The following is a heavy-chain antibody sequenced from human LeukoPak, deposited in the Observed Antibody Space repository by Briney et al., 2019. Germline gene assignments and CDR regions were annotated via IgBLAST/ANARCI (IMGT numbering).Heavy chain of an antibody. V-gene: IGHV3-66*01. CDR1: GSTVSSNY. Sequence: GGSLRLSCAASGSTVSSNYMSWVRQAPGKGLEWVSVIYSGGSTYYADSVKGRFTISRDNSKNTLYLQMNSLRAEDTAVYYCARDGDYYDSSGYYLDWGQGTLVTVSS. D-gene: IGHD3-22*01. CDR2: IYSGGST. J-gene: IGHJ4*02. CDR3: ARDGDYYDSSGYYLD.